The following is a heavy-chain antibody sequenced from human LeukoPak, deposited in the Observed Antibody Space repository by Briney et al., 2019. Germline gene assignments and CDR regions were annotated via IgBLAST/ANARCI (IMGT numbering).Heavy chain of an antibody. CDR3: ARARERYYYDSSGYFSYGMDV. J-gene: IGHJ6*02. D-gene: IGHD3-22*01. V-gene: IGHV3-13*01. Sequence: GGSLRLSCAASGFTFSSYAMSWVRQAPGKGLEWVSAIGTAGDTYYPGSVKGRFTISRENAKNSLYLQMNGLRAGDTAVYYCARARERYYYDSSGYFSYGMDVWGQGTTVTVSS. CDR2: IGTAGDT. CDR1: GFTFSSYA.